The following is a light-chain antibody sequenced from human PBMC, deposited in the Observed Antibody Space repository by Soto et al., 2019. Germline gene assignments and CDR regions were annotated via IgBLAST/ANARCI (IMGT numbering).Light chain of an antibody. J-gene: IGKJ4*01. CDR2: GAS. V-gene: IGKV3-15*01. CDR1: QSVSSN. Sequence: EIVMTQSPATLSVSPGERATLSCRASQSVSSNLAWYQQKPGQAPRHLIYGASTRATGIPARFSGSGSVTEFTLTINSLQSEDFAVYYCQQYNNWPPLTFGGGTKVEMK. CDR3: QQYNNWPPLT.